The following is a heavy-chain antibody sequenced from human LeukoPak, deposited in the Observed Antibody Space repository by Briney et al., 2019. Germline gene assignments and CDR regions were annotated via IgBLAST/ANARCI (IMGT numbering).Heavy chain of an antibody. Sequence: ASVKVSCKASGHTFTDYYIHWVRQAPGQGLEWMGWINPNSGGTNYAQKFQGRVTMTRDTSISAAYMDLSSLRSDDTAVYYCARHRSSGRDFDYWGQGTLVTVSS. CDR3: ARHRSSGRDFDY. V-gene: IGHV1-2*02. CDR2: INPNSGGT. D-gene: IGHD6-19*01. J-gene: IGHJ4*02. CDR1: GHTFTDYY.